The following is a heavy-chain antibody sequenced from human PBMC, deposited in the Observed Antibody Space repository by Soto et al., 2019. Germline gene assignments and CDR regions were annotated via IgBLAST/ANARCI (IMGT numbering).Heavy chain of an antibody. CDR2: INHSGST. J-gene: IGHJ6*03. CDR1: GGSFSGYY. D-gene: IGHD3-9*01. Sequence: SETLSLTCAVYGGSFSGYYWSWIRQPPGKGLEWIGEINHSGSTNYNPSLKSRVTISVDTSKNQFSLKLSSVTAADTAVYYCARVTAYYISYYYYYMDVWGKGTTVTVSS. V-gene: IGHV4-34*01. CDR3: ARVTAYYISYYYYYMDV.